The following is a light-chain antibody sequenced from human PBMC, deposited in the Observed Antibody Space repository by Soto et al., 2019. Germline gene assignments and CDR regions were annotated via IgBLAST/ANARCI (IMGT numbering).Light chain of an antibody. CDR1: QSDGNY. Sequence: EIVLTQSPATLSLSPGERATLSCRASQSDGNYIAWYQQKPGQPPRLLIYDVSNRATGVPARFSGSGSGTDFTLTISSLEPEDFGVYHCQQRSSWPRMYTFGQGTKLEI. V-gene: IGKV3-11*01. J-gene: IGKJ2*01. CDR3: QQRSSWPRMYT. CDR2: DVS.